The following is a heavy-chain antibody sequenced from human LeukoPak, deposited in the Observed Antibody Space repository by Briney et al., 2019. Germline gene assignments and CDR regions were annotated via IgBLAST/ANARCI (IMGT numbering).Heavy chain of an antibody. Sequence: GGSLRLSCAASGFTFSSYSMNWVRQAPGKGLEWVSSISSSSSYIYYADSVKGRFTISRDNAKNTLYLQMNSLRAKDTAVYYCAKDPYVVVPAAKGGYWGQGTLVTVSS. V-gene: IGHV3-21*01. D-gene: IGHD2-2*01. CDR1: GFTFSSYS. CDR2: ISSSSSYI. J-gene: IGHJ4*02. CDR3: AKDPYVVVPAAKGGY.